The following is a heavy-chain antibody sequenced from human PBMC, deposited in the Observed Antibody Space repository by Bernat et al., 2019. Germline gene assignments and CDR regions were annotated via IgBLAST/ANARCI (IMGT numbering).Heavy chain of an antibody. J-gene: IGHJ5*02. Sequence: EVQLVESGGGLVQPGGSLRLSCAASGFTFSRYEMNWVRQAPGKGLEWISYISSSGTTIYYADSVKGRFTISRDNAKNSLYLQMNSLRAEDTAVYYCAGSLRIFDPWGQGTLVTVSS. CDR1: GFTFSRYE. V-gene: IGHV3-48*03. CDR3: AGSLRIFDP. CDR2: ISSSGTTI.